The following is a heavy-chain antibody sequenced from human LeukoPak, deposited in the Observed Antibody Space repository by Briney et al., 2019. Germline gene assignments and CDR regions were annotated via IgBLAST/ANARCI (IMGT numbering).Heavy chain of an antibody. CDR3: AKKSLWSGPFDY. CDR2: ISNNGGYT. J-gene: IGHJ4*02. CDR1: GFTFSSSA. V-gene: IGHV3-23*01. Sequence: GGSLRLSCAASGFTFSSSAMSWVRQAPGKGLEWVSAISNNGGYTYYADSVQGRFTISRDNSKSTLCLQMNSLRAEDTAVYFCAKKSLWSGPFDYWGQGTLVTVFS. D-gene: IGHD3-3*01.